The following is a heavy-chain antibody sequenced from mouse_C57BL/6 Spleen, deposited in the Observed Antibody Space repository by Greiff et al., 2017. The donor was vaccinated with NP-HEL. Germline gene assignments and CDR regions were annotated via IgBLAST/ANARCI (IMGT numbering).Heavy chain of an antibody. V-gene: IGHV5-17*01. CDR1: GFTFSDYG. J-gene: IGHJ4*01. D-gene: IGHD2-14*01. CDR2: ISSGSSTI. CDR3: AREVLDYAMDY. Sequence: EVKVVESGGGLVKPGGSLKLSCAASGFTFSDYGMHWVRQAPEKGLEWVAYISSGSSTIYYVDTVKGRFTISRDNAKNTLFLQMTSLRSEDTAMYYCAREVLDYAMDYWGQGTSVTVSS.